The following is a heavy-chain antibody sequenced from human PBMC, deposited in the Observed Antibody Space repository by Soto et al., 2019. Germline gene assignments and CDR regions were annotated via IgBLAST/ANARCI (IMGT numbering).Heavy chain of an antibody. J-gene: IGHJ5*02. CDR3: AGVATSNRMDT. CDR1: GGSLSGYY. CDR2: INQSGST. V-gene: IGHV4-34*01. Sequence: SETLSLTCAVYGGSLSGYYWGWIRQPPGKGLEWIGEINQSGSTNNNPSLKSRVTISLDTSKNQLSLKLSSLTAADTAVYFCAGVATSNRMDTWGQGTLVTVSS. D-gene: IGHD4-4*01.